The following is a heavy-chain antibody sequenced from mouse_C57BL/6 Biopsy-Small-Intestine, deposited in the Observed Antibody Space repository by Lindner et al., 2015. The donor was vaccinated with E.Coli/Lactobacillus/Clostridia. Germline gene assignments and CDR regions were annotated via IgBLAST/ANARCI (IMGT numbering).Heavy chain of an antibody. Sequence: VQLQESGPELVKPGASVKISCKASGYTFTDYSMDWVKQSHGKSLEWIGYIYPNNGGTGYNQKFKSKATLTVDKSSSTAYMELHSLTSVDSAVYYCARGAYYRYEGYAMDYWGQGTSVTVSS. CDR1: GYTFTDYS. J-gene: IGHJ4*01. CDR3: ARGAYYRYEGYAMDY. CDR2: IYPNNGGT. V-gene: IGHV1-34*02. D-gene: IGHD2-14*01.